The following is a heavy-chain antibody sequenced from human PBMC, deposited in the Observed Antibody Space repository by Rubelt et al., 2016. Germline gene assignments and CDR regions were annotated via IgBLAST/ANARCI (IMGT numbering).Heavy chain of an antibody. V-gene: IGHV4-31*03. CDR3: ARHDTGSFLFDF. D-gene: IGHD1-26*01. J-gene: IGHJ4*02. CDR1: GGSISSGGYY. Sequence: QVQLQESGPGLVKPSQTLSLTCSVSGGSISSGGYYWSWIRQHPGKGLEWIGYIYYSGSTYYNPSLKSRLTISVDTSKNQFSRKLGSVTAADTAVYYCARHDTGSFLFDFWGQGTPVTVSS. CDR2: IYYSGST.